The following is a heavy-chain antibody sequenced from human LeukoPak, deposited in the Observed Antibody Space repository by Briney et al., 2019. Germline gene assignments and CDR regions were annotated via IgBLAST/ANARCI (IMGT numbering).Heavy chain of an antibody. CDR1: GGSISSGSYY. J-gene: IGHJ5*02. V-gene: IGHV4-61*02. CDR2: IYTSGST. CDR3: ARDPKYYYDSSGPESWFDP. Sequence: PSQTLSLTCTVSGGSISSGSYYWSWIRQPAGKGLEWIGRIYTSGSTNYNPSLKSRVTISVDTSKNQFSLKLSSVTAADTAVYYCARDPKYYYDSSGPESWFDPWGQGTLVTVSS. D-gene: IGHD3-22*01.